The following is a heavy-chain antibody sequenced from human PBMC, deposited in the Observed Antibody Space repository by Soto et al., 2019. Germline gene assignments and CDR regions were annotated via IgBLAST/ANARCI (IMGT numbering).Heavy chain of an antibody. J-gene: IGHJ4*02. CDR1: GGTFSSYT. CDR2: IIPISGIT. Sequence: SVKVSCKASGGTFSSYTISWVRQAPGQGLEWMGRIIPISGITNYAQKFQGWVTMTGEKSMSTAYMELNRLKSDDTAVYYCVIQRSGVVYWGQGTLVTVSS. CDR3: VIQRSGVVY. V-gene: IGHV1-69*02. D-gene: IGHD2-15*01.